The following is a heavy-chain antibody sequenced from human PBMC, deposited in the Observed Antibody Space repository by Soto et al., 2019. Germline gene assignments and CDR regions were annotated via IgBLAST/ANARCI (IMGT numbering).Heavy chain of an antibody. Sequence: LRLSCAASGFTFSSYTLNWVRRAPGKGLEWVATSSDRRTGNTHYSDSVRGRFTLSRDYSRNILFLQMDSLRADDTALYYCTTWLTAHFDYWGRGTQVTSPQ. CDR2: SSDRRTGNT. CDR3: TTWLTAHFDY. V-gene: IGHV3-23*01. CDR1: GFTFSSYT. D-gene: IGHD2-21*02. J-gene: IGHJ4*02.